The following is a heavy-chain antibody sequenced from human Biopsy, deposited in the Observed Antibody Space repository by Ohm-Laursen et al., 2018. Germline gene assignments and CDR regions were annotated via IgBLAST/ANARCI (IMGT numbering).Heavy chain of an antibody. Sequence: ASVKVSCKASGYTLTSYDITWVRQASGQGPEWIGWLNSVSGNSNFGQKLRCRVTVTSDTSISTAYMELSGLTSDDTATYYCGRAVRNQLLTDPWGQGTLVTVTS. CDR1: GYTLTSYD. V-gene: IGHV1-8*01. CDR2: LNSVSGNS. J-gene: IGHJ5*02. CDR3: GRAVRNQLLTDP. D-gene: IGHD1-7*01.